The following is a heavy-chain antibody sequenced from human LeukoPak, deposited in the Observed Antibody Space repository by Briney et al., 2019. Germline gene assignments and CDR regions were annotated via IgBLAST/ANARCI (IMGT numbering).Heavy chain of an antibody. J-gene: IGHJ6*02. Sequence: GGSLRLSCAASGFTFSDYYMCWIREAPGKGLEWVSYISSSGSTIYYADSVKGRFTISRDNAKNSLYLQMNSLRAEDTAVYYCARYYYDSSGYYYGMDVWGQGTTVTVSS. CDR2: ISSSGSTI. D-gene: IGHD3-22*01. V-gene: IGHV3-11*01. CDR1: GFTFSDYY. CDR3: ARYYYDSSGYYYGMDV.